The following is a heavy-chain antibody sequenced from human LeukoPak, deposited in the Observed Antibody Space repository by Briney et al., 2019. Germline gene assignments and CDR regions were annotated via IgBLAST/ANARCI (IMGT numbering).Heavy chain of an antibody. V-gene: IGHV3-30*18. CDR3: AKDKDVGLPASYLDY. CDR1: GFTFSSYG. Sequence: GGSLRLSCAASGFTFSSYGMHWVRQAPGKGLEWVAVISYDGSNKYYADSVKGRFTISRDNSKNTLYLQMNSLRAEDTVVYYCAKDKDVGLPASYLDYWGQGTLVTVSS. J-gene: IGHJ4*02. CDR2: ISYDGSNK. D-gene: IGHD3-16*02.